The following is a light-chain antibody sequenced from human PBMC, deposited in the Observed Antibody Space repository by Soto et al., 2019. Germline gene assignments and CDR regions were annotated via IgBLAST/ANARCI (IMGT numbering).Light chain of an antibody. J-gene: IGKJ5*01. CDR1: QSISSY. Sequence: EIVLTQYPATLSLSAGERATLSCRASQSISSYLAWYQQKPGQDPRLLIYDASKRATGIPARFSGSGSETDFTLTISSLEPEDLGVYYCLHRMNWPLTFGQGTRLEIK. V-gene: IGKV3-11*01. CDR3: LHRMNWPLT. CDR2: DAS.